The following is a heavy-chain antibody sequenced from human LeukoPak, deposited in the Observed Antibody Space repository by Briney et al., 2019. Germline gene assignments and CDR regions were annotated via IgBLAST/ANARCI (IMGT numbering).Heavy chain of an antibody. Sequence: PGGSLRLSCAASGITSSSYSMNWVRQAPGKGLEWVSSISATSSYIYSADSVKGRFTISRDNAKNSLYLQVDSLRTEDTAVYYCARGAVGDFDYWGQGTLVTVSS. D-gene: IGHD2-21*01. J-gene: IGHJ4*02. CDR3: ARGAVGDFDY. CDR1: GITSSSYS. CDR2: ISATSSYI. V-gene: IGHV3-21*01.